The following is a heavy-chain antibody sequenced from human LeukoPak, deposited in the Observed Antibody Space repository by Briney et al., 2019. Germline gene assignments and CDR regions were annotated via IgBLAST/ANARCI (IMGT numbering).Heavy chain of an antibody. CDR1: GFTFSSYS. CDR2: INHSGST. J-gene: IGHJ5*02. CDR3: ARGSATAYCGGDCYSANWFDP. D-gene: IGHD2-21*02. V-gene: IGHV4-34*01. Sequence: GSLRLSCAASGFTFSSYSMNWVRQPPGKGLEWIGEINHSGSTNYNPSLKSRVTISVDTSKNQFSLKLSSVTAADTAVYYCARGSATAYCGGDCYSANWFDPWGQGTLVTVSS.